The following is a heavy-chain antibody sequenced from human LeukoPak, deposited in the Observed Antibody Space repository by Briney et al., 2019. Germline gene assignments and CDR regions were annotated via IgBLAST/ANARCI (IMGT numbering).Heavy chain of an antibody. CDR3: STDRNEYCSSTSCHNGRFDP. V-gene: IGHV3-15*01. J-gene: IGHJ5*02. CDR1: GFTFSNAW. CDR2: IKSKTDGGTT. Sequence: GGSLRLSCAASGFTFSNAWMSWVRQAPGKGLEWVGRIKSKTDGGTTDYAAPVKGRFTISRDDSKNTLYLQMNSLKTADTAVYYCSTDRNEYCSSTSCHNGRFDPWGQGTLVTVSS. D-gene: IGHD2-2*01.